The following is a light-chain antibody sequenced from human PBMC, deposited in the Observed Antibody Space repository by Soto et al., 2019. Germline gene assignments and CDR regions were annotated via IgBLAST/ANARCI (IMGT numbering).Light chain of an antibody. CDR3: QQYASSLT. V-gene: IGKV3-20*01. J-gene: IGKJ1*01. CDR1: QSVDSAF. CDR2: GAS. Sequence: EIVLTQSPGSLSLSLGERATLSCRSSQSVDSAFFAWYQQKPGQPPRLLMYGASRRATGIPDRFSGSGSGTDFTLTISRLEPEDFAVYYCQQYASSLTFGQGTKVEI.